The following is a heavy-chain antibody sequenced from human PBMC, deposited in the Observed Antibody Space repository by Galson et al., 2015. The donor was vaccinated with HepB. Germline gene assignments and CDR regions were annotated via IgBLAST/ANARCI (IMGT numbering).Heavy chain of an antibody. J-gene: IGHJ2*01. V-gene: IGHV4-39*01. CDR2: IYYSGST. Sequence: SETLSLTCTVSGGSISSSSYYWGWIRQPPGKGLEWIGSIYYSGSTYYNPSLKSRVTISVDTSKNQLSLKLTSVTAADTAVYYCARTSGSDPPYRVVSRWYFDLWGRGTLVTVSS. CDR1: GGSISSSSYY. CDR3: ARTSGSDPPYRVVSRWYFDL. D-gene: IGHD5-12*01.